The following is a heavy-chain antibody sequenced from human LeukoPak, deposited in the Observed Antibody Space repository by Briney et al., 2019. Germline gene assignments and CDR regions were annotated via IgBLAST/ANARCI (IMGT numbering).Heavy chain of an antibody. D-gene: IGHD2-8*01. V-gene: IGHV3-23*01. CDR2: ISGSGGST. CDR3: AKEASYCTNGVCYSRIFDT. J-gene: IGHJ5*02. Sequence: GGSLRLSCAASGFTFSSYAMSWVRQAPGKGLEWVSAISGSGGSTFYADSVKGRFTMSRDNSKNTLYLQMNSLRAEDTAVYYCAKEASYCTNGVCYSRIFDTWGQGTLVTVSS. CDR1: GFTFSSYA.